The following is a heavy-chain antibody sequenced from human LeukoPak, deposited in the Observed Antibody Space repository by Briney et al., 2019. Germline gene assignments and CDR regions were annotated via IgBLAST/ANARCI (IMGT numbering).Heavy chain of an antibody. D-gene: IGHD6-13*01. CDR1: GSTFSSYA. CDR2: ISGSGGST. CDR3: AKGVEVIAAAGLDY. J-gene: IGHJ4*02. Sequence: GGSLRLSCAASGSTFSSYAMSWVRQAPGKGLEWVSAISGSGGSTYYADSVKGRFTISRDNSKNTLYLQMNSLRAEDTAVYYCAKGVEVIAAAGLDYWGQGTLVTVSS. V-gene: IGHV3-23*01.